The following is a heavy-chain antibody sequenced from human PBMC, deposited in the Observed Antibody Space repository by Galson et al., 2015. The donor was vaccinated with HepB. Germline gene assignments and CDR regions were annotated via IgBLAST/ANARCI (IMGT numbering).Heavy chain of an antibody. J-gene: IGHJ3*02. CDR1: GFTFSSYA. D-gene: IGHD3-10*01. CDR2: ISGSGGST. CDR3: AKSSRTAWGSGSYPHAFDI. V-gene: IGHV3-23*01. Sequence: SLRLSCAASGFTFSSYAMSWVRQAPGKGLEWVSAISGSGGSTYYADSVKGRFTISRDNSKNTLYLQMNSLRAEDTAVYYCAKSSRTAWGSGSYPHAFDIWGQGTMVTVSS.